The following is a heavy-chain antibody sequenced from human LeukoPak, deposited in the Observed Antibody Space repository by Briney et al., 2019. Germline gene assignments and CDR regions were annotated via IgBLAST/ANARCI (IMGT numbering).Heavy chain of an antibody. J-gene: IGHJ4*02. CDR1: GFTFSSYE. V-gene: IGHV3-48*03. CDR3: ARAAPSTFLPYCGGDCSAR. CDR2: ISSTGTTI. Sequence: PGGSLRLSCAASGFTFSSYEMNWVRQAPGKGVEWVSYISSTGTTIYYADSVKGRFTISRDNAKSSLYLQMNSLRAEDTAVYYCARAAPSTFLPYCGGDCSARWGQGTLVTVSS. D-gene: IGHD2-21*02.